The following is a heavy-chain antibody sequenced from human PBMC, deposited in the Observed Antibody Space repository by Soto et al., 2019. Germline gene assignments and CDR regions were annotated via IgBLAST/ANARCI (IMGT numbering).Heavy chain of an antibody. D-gene: IGHD6-13*01. J-gene: IGHJ4*02. CDR1: GFTFSSYA. CDR2: ISGSGGGT. CDR3: AKGDSSWSYFDF. Sequence: EVQLLESGGGLVQPGGSLRLSCAASGFTFSSYAMSWVRQAPGKGLEWVSIISGSGGGTYYADSVKGRFTISRDNSKNTLYLQVNSLRAEDTAAYYCAKGDSSWSYFDFWGQGTLFTVSS. V-gene: IGHV3-23*01.